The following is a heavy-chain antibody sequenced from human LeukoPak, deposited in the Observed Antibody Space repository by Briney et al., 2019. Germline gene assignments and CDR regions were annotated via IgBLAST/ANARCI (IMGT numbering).Heavy chain of an antibody. D-gene: IGHD5-18*01. V-gene: IGHV3-23*01. CDR2: ISGSGGST. CDR3: AKDLEKYSYGPGDY. Sequence: GGSLRLSCAASGFTFSSYAMSWVRQAPGKGLESVSAISGSGGSTYYADSVKGRFTISRDNSKNTLYLQMNSLRAEDTAVYYCAKDLEKYSYGPGDYWGQGTLVTVSS. CDR1: GFTFSSYA. J-gene: IGHJ4*02.